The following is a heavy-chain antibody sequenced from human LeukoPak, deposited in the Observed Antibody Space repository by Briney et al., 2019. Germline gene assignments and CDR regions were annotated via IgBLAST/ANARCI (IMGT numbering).Heavy chain of an antibody. CDR3: ARVRESIVVVTAISVDSGFDY. CDR1: GFTFSSYS. Sequence: PGGSLRLSCAASGFTFSSYSMNWVRQAPGKGLEWVSSISSSSSYIYYADSVKGRFTISRDNAKNSLYLQTNSLRAEDTAVYYCARVRESIVVVTAISVDSGFDYWGQGTLVTVSS. CDR2: ISSSSSYI. J-gene: IGHJ4*02. V-gene: IGHV3-21*01. D-gene: IGHD2-21*02.